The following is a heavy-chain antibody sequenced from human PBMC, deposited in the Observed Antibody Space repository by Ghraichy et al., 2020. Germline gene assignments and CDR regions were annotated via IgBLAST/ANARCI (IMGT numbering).Heavy chain of an antibody. CDR3: ARISLITMVRGPIPHYYYGMDV. CDR1: GYTFTSYG. Sequence: ASVKVSCKASGYTFTSYGISWVRQAPGQGLEWMGWISAYNGNTNYAQKLQGRVTMTTDTSTSTAYMELRSLRSDDTAVYYCARISLITMVRGPIPHYYYGMDVWGQGTTVTVSS. D-gene: IGHD3-10*01. CDR2: ISAYNGNT. V-gene: IGHV1-18*01. J-gene: IGHJ6*02.